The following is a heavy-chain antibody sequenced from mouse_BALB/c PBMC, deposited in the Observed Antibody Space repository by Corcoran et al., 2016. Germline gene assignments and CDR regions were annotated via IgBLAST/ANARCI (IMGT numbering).Heavy chain of an antibody. CDR1: GYTFTNYG. CDR2: INTYTGEP. CDR3: AGGYLYYFDY. J-gene: IGHJ2*01. D-gene: IGHD1-2*01. Sequence: QIQLVQSGPELKKPGETVKISCKASGYTFTNYGMNWVKQAPGKGLKWMGWINTYTGEPTYADDFKGRFAFSLETSASTAYLQINNLKNEDTATYFCAGGYLYYFDYWGQGTTLTVSS. V-gene: IGHV9-3-1*01.